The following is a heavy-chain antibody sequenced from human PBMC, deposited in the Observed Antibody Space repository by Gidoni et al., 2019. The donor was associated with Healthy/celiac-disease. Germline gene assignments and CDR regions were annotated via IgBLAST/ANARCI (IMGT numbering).Heavy chain of an antibody. V-gene: IGHV3-9*01. CDR3: AKDSSSWYGMDV. Sequence: EVQLVESGGGLVQPGRSLRLSCAASGFTFDDYAMHWVRQAPGKGLEWVSGISWNSGSIGYADSVKGRFTISRDNAKNSLYLQMNSLRAEDTALYYCAKDSSSWYGMDVWGQGTTVTVSS. J-gene: IGHJ6*02. D-gene: IGHD6-13*01. CDR1: GFTFDDYA. CDR2: ISWNSGSI.